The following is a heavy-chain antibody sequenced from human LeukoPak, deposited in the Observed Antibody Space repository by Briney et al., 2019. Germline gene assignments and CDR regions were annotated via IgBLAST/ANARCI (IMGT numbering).Heavy chain of an antibody. CDR1: GYTFTGYY. D-gene: IGHD1-7*01. CDR3: ATSGTTESAFDI. Sequence: ASVKVSCKASGYTFTGYYLHRVRQAPGQGPEWMGWINPNSGGTNYAQKFQGWVIMTRDTSISTAYMELSRLRSDDTAVYYCATSGTTESAFDIWGQGTLVTVSS. J-gene: IGHJ3*02. CDR2: INPNSGGT. V-gene: IGHV1-2*04.